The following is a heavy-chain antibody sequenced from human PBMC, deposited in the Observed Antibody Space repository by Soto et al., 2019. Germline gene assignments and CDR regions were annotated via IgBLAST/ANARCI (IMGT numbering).Heavy chain of an antibody. V-gene: IGHV4-39*07. CDR2: IYYSGST. J-gene: IGHJ5*02. CDR3: ARAPWGVVINWFDP. D-gene: IGHD3-3*01. CDR1: GGSISSSSYY. Sequence: SETLSLTCTVSGGSISSSSYYWGWIRQPPGKGLEWIGSIYYSGSTYYNPSLKSRVTISVDTSKNQFSLKLSSVTAADTAVYYCARAPWGVVINWFDPWGQGTLVTVSS.